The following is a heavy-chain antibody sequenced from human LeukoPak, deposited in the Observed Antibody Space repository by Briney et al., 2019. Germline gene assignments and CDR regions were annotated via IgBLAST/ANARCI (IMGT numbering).Heavy chain of an antibody. CDR1: GYSISSGYY. J-gene: IGHJ4*02. CDR2: IYHSGST. V-gene: IGHV4-38-2*01. Sequence: KPSETLSLTCAVSGYSISSGYYWGWIRQPRGKGLEWIGSIYHSGSTYYNPSLKSRVTISVDTSKNQFSLKLSSVTAADTAVYYCTRYSRRCFVYWGQGTLVTVSS. D-gene: IGHD5-18*01. CDR3: TRYSRRCFVY.